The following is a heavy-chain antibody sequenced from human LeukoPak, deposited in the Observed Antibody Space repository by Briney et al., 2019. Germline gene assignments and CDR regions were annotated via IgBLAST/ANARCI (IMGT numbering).Heavy chain of an antibody. CDR3: AREAIAVAAKGPFVNYFDY. J-gene: IGHJ4*02. CDR2: IYYSGST. V-gene: IGHV4-39*02. D-gene: IGHD6-19*01. Sequence: SETLSLTCTVSGGSISSSSYYWGWIRQPPGKGLEWIGNIYYSGSTYYNPSLKSRVTISVDTSKNQFSLKLSSVTAADTAVYYCAREAIAVAAKGPFVNYFDYWGQGTLVTVSS. CDR1: GGSISSSSYY.